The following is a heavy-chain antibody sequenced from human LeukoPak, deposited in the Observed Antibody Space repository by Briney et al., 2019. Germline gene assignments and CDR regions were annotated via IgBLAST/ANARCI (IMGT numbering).Heavy chain of an antibody. CDR2: IYTSGST. V-gene: IGHV4-4*07. D-gene: IGHD6-19*01. CDR1: GGSISSYY. Sequence: SETLSLTCTVSGGSISSYYWSWIRKPAGKGLEWIGRIYTSGSTNYNPSLKRPVTMSVDPSKSQCSLKLSCVTAADTAVYYCARDPIHLAVAGTDYFDYWGQGTLVTVSS. CDR3: ARDPIHLAVAGTDYFDY. J-gene: IGHJ4*02.